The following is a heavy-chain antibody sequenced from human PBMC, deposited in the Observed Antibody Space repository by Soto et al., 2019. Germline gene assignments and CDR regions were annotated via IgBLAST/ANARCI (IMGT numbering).Heavy chain of an antibody. J-gene: IGHJ6*02. CDR1: GFTFSSYS. D-gene: IGHD6-25*01. V-gene: IGHV3-21*01. Sequence: EVQLVESGGGLVKPGGSLRLSCAASGFTFSSYSMNWVRQAPGKGLEWVSSISSSSSYIYYADSVKGRFTISRDNAKNSLYLQMNSLRAEDTAVYYCARAAIYYYGMDVWGQGTTVTVSS. CDR3: ARAAIYYYGMDV. CDR2: ISSSSSYI.